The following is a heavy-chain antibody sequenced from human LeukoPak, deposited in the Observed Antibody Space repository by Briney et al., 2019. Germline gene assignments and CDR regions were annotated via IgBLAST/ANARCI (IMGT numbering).Heavy chain of an antibody. J-gene: IGHJ4*02. CDR1: GFTFSNAW. V-gene: IGHV3-21*01. D-gene: IGHD3-22*01. CDR3: ARSRYDSSGYYGIIGN. Sequence: PGGSLRLSCAASGFTFSNAWMSWVRQAPGKGLEWVSSISSSSIYKYYADSVKGRFTISRDNAKKSLYLQMNSLRAEDTAVYYCARSRYDSSGYYGIIGNWGQGTLVTVSS. CDR2: ISSSSIYK.